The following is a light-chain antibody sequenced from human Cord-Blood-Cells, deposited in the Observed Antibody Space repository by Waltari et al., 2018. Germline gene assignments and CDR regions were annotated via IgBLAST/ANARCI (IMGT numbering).Light chain of an antibody. J-gene: IGLJ7*01. CDR2: DVS. CDR3: CSYAGSYTV. V-gene: IGLV2-11*01. CDR1: SSDVGGYNY. Sequence: QSALTQPRSVSGSPGQSVTISCTGTSSDVGGYNYVSWYQQHPGKAPKLMIYDVSKRPSGVPDRFSGSKSGNTASLTISGLQAEDEADYYCCSYAGSYTVFGGGNQLTVL.